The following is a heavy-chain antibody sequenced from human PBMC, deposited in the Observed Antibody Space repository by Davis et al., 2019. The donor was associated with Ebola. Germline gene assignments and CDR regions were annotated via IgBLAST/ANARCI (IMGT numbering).Heavy chain of an antibody. Sequence: GGSLRLSCAASGFTFSSYGMHWVRQAPGKGLEWVAVISYDGSNKYYADSVEGRFTISKDNSGNTLYLHMNALTAEDTALYYCAKLRSHDYTDSSDDFYLDLWGRGTLVTVSS. CDR1: GFTFSSYG. D-gene: IGHD3-16*01. CDR3: AKLRSHDYTDSSDDFYLDL. V-gene: IGHV3-30*18. CDR2: ISYDGSNK. J-gene: IGHJ2*01.